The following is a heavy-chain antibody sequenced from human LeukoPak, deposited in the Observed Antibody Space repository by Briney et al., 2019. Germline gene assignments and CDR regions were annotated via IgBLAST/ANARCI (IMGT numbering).Heavy chain of an antibody. V-gene: IGHV1-8*01. CDR3: ARGPPNWGYDY. D-gene: IGHD7-27*01. Sequence: GASVKVSCKASGHTFTSYDFNWVRQATGQRPEWMGWRSPNSGDTGYAQKFQDRVTMTRNTAISTAYMELRSLRSDDTAVYYCARGPPNWGYDYWGPGTLVTVSS. J-gene: IGHJ4*02. CDR1: GHTFTSYD. CDR2: RSPNSGDT.